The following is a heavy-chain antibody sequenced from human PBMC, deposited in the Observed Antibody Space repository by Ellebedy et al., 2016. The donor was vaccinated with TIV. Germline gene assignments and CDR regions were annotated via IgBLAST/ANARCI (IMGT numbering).Heavy chain of an antibody. CDR2: IIPILGIA. CDR1: GGTFSSYA. CDR3: ARDLPPGIAVAGTEARGDY. Sequence: AASVKVSCKASGGTFSSYAISWVRQDPGQGLEWMGRIIPILGIANYAQKFQGRVTITADKSTSTAYMELSSLRSEDTAVYYCARDLPPGIAVAGTEARGDYWGQGTLVTVSS. D-gene: IGHD6-19*01. V-gene: IGHV1-69*04. J-gene: IGHJ4*02.